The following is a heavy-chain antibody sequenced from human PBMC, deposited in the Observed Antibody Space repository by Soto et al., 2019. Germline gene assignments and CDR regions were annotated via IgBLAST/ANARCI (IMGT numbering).Heavy chain of an antibody. Sequence: GESLKISCKGSGYSFTSYWISWVRQMPGKGLEWMGRIDPSDSYTNYSPSFQGHVTISADKSISTAYLQWSSLKASDTAMYYCARRTMVRGVGLYGMDVRGQGTTVTVSS. D-gene: IGHD3-10*01. V-gene: IGHV5-10-1*01. CDR3: ARRTMVRGVGLYGMDV. J-gene: IGHJ6*02. CDR1: GYSFTSYW. CDR2: IDPSDSYT.